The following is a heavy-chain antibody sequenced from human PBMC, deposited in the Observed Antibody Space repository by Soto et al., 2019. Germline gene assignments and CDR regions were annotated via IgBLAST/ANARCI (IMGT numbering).Heavy chain of an antibody. Sequence: PGGSLRLSCAASGFTFSSYAMSWVRQAPGKGLEWVSAISGSGGSTYYADSVKGRFTISRDNSKNTLYLQMNSLRAEDTAVYYCAKAYDFWSGYSDAPQYYFDYWGQGTPVTVSS. CDR1: GFTFSSYA. CDR2: ISGSGGST. D-gene: IGHD3-3*01. CDR3: AKAYDFWSGYSDAPQYYFDY. J-gene: IGHJ4*02. V-gene: IGHV3-23*01.